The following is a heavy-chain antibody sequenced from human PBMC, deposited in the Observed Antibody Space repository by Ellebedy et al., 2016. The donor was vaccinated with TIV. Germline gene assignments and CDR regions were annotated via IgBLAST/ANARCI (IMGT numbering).Heavy chain of an antibody. CDR3: ARDPVGVGPAFDV. CDR1: GFSFSSYG. D-gene: IGHD4-23*01. Sequence: PGGSLRLSCAASGFSFSSYGIDWVRQAPGKGLEWVAAISDDGSYKYYADSLKGRFTISRDNSKDTLFLQMNSLRAEDTAIYFCARDPVGVGPAFDVWGQGTMVTVSS. V-gene: IGHV3-30*03. J-gene: IGHJ3*01. CDR2: ISDDGSYK.